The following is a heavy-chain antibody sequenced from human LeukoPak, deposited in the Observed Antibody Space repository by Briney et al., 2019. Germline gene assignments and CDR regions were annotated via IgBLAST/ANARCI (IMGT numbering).Heavy chain of an antibody. CDR3: ARGPYYCSGGSCYSDNYYYYYMDV. D-gene: IGHD2-15*01. Sequence: PSETLSLTCAVYGGSFSGYYWSWIRQPAGKGLEWIGEINHSGSTNYNPSLKCRVTISVDTSKNQFSLKLSSVTAADTAVYYCARGPYYCSGGSCYSDNYYYYYMDVWGKGTTVTVSS. V-gene: IGHV4-34*01. CDR1: GGSFSGYY. CDR2: INHSGST. J-gene: IGHJ6*03.